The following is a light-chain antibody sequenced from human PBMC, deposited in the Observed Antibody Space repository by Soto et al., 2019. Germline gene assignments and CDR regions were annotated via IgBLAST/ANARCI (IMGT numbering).Light chain of an antibody. V-gene: IGKV1-39*01. CDR1: QSISSY. CDR2: DAS. Sequence: DIQMTQSPASLSASVGDRVTITCRAGQSISSYLNVYQQKPGEAARLLIYDASSLLSCVPSRFSGSGSGTDFTLTIASLQPEDFATYYCQQYNTFWTFGPGTKVDIK. J-gene: IGKJ1*01. CDR3: QQYNTFWT.